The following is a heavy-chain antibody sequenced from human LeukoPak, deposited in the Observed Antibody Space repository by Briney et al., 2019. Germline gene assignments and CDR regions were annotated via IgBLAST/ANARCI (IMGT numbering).Heavy chain of an antibody. Sequence: SETLSLTCAVYGGSFSGYYWSWIRQPPGEGLEWIGEINHSGSTNYNPSLKSRVTISVDTSKNQFSLKLSSVTAADTAVYYCARAKRGLRLYYDILTGPYDYWGQGTLVTVSS. D-gene: IGHD3-9*01. CDR1: GGSFSGYY. J-gene: IGHJ4*02. V-gene: IGHV4-34*01. CDR3: ARAKRGLRLYYDILTGPYDY. CDR2: INHSGST.